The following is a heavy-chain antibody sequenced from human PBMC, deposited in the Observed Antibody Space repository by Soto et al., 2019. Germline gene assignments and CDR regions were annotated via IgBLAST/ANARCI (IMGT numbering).Heavy chain of an antibody. J-gene: IGHJ4*02. CDR3: ARDADTTGHYSHFDL. CDR1: GFTFSYYG. D-gene: IGHD3-9*01. CDR2: MHTGGNEK. V-gene: IGHV3-33*08. Sequence: QVQLVESGGGVVQPGGSLRLSCAASGFTFSYYGFHWVRKAPGKGLEWVAVMHTGGNEKYYVDSVKGRFTVSRDDSRNMVYLEMSGRRAEDTAEYFCARDADTTGHYSHFDLWGRGALVAVS.